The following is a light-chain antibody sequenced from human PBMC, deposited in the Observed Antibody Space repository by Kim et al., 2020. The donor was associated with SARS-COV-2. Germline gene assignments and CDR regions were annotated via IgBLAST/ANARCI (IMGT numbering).Light chain of an antibody. V-gene: IGKV3-15*01. J-gene: IGKJ4*01. Sequence: CPGERATLSCRASQSVSSNLAWYQQKPGQAPRLLIYGASTRATGIPARFSGSGSGTEFTLTISSLQSEDFAVYYCQQYNSWPPLTFGGGTKVDIK. CDR2: GAS. CDR3: QQYNSWPPLT. CDR1: QSVSSN.